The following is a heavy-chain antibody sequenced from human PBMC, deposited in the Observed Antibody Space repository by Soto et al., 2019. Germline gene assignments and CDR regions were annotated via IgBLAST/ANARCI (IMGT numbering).Heavy chain of an antibody. CDR2: ISAYNGNT. CDR3: ARDIVLVPAATNWFDP. Sequence: ASVKVSCKASGYTFTSYGISWVRQAPGQGLEWMGWISAYNGNTNYAQKLQGRVTMTTDTSTSTAYMELRSLRSDDTAVYYCARDIVLVPAATNWFDPRGQRTLVTVSS. J-gene: IGHJ5*02. D-gene: IGHD2-2*01. V-gene: IGHV1-18*01. CDR1: GYTFTSYG.